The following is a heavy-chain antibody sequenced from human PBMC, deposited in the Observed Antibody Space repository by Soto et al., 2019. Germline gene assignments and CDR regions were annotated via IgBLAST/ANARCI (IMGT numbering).Heavy chain of an antibody. Sequence: VAGNDSSSSNWRYQENKPPGKGLEWIGEIYPSGITNYSPSLKSRVTMSVDKSKNQFSLKLNSVTAADTAMYYCSTGTYQRGATNPFFDFSGEATLVTVSS. CDR2: IYPSGIT. D-gene: IGHD1-26*01. J-gene: IGHJ4*02. CDR1: GNDSSSSNW. V-gene: IGHV4-4*02. CDR3: STGTYQRGATNPFFDF.